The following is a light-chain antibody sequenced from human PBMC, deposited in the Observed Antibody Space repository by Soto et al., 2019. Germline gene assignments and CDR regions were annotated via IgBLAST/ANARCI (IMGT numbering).Light chain of an antibody. Sequence: EVVMTQSPATLSVSPGERATLSCRASQTVRDNLGWYQQKPGQPPRLLIYGATTRATGIPDRSSGSGSGTEFTLTISSLQSEDFAVYYCQHYNNWLGTFGGGTRLEIK. CDR3: QHYNNWLGT. V-gene: IGKV3-15*01. CDR2: GAT. J-gene: IGKJ5*01. CDR1: QTVRDN.